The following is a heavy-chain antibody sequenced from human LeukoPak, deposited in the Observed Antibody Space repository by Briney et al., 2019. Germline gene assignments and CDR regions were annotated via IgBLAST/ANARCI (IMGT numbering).Heavy chain of an antibody. CDR2: INTSDGRT. D-gene: IGHD3-3*01. V-gene: IGHV1-46*01. J-gene: IGHJ4*02. CDR3: ARGTEGDFLRPFEH. CDR1: GYTFTSYY. Sequence: ASVKVSCKASGYTFTSYYLYWVRQAPGQGLEWMGIINTSDGRTSYAQKFQGRVTMTRDTSTSKVYMEVSSLRSEDTAVYYCARGTEGDFLRPFEHWGQGTLLTVSS.